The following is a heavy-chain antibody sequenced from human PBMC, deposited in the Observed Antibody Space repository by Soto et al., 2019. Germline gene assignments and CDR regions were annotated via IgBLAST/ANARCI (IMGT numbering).Heavy chain of an antibody. CDR3: AKDIDHGMDV. J-gene: IGHJ6*02. CDR1: GFTFDDYA. V-gene: IGHV3-9*01. Sequence: GGSLRLSCAASGFTFDDYAMHWVRQAPGKGLEWVSGISWNSGSIGYADSVKGRFTISRDNAKNSLYLQMNSLRAEDTALYYCAKDIDHGMDVLGQGTTVTVSS. CDR2: ISWNSGSI.